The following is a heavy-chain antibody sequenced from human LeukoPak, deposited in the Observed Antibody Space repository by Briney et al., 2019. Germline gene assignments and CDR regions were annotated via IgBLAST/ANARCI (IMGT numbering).Heavy chain of an antibody. CDR2: INPNSGGT. V-gene: IGHV1-2*02. J-gene: IGHJ4*02. CDR1: GYTFTCYY. CDR3: ARALSSGWYDPQDY. D-gene: IGHD6-19*01. Sequence: GASVKVSCKASGYTFTCYYIHWVRQAPGQGLEWMAWINPNSGGTNYAQKFQGRVTMTRDTSISTAYMELSRLRSDDTAVYYCARALSSGWYDPQDYWGQGTLVTVSS.